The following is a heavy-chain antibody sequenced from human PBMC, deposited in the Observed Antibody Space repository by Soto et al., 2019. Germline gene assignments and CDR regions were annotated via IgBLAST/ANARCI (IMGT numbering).Heavy chain of an antibody. Sequence: ASETLSLTCTVSGGSISSGGYYWSWIRQHPGKGLEWIGYIYYSGSTYYNPSLKSRVTISVDTSKNQFSLKLSSVTAADTAVYYCARRIMITFGGVIGEHAFDIWGQGTMVTVSS. D-gene: IGHD3-16*02. J-gene: IGHJ3*02. V-gene: IGHV4-31*03. CDR1: GGSISSGGYY. CDR3: ARRIMITFGGVIGEHAFDI. CDR2: IYYSGST.